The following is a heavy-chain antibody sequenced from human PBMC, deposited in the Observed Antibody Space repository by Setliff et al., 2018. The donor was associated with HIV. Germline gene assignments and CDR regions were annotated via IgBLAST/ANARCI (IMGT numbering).Heavy chain of an antibody. V-gene: IGHV1-46*01. J-gene: IGHJ4*02. D-gene: IGHD3-22*01. CDR1: GYIFTTHY. CDR3: ARCGRIDESRGYYHPLAY. Sequence: RASVKVSCKASGYIFTTHYIHWVRQAPGQGIEWMGISNPSGRSTSYAQKFRGRVTLTRDKSTTTVYMELSSLRSDDTAVYYCARCGRIDESRGYYHPLAYWGQGTLVTVSS. CDR2: SNPSGRST.